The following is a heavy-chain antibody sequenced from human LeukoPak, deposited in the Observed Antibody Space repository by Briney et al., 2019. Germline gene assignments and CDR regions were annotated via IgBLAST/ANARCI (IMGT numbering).Heavy chain of an antibody. J-gene: IGHJ4*02. CDR3: ARDNFETDGSYVSDY. CDR2: ISSSGDFI. Sequence: GGSLRLSCEASGFTFRSYEMNWVRQAPGMGLEWVSYISSSGDFILYADSVRGRFTISRDNAKNSLFLQMNGLRAEDTAIYYCARDNFETDGSYVSDYWGQGTLVTVSS. V-gene: IGHV3-48*03. CDR1: GFTFRSYE. D-gene: IGHD3-10*01.